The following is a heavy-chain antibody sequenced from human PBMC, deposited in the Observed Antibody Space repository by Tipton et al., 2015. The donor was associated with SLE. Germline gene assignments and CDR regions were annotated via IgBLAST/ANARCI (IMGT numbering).Heavy chain of an antibody. D-gene: IGHD6-6*01. J-gene: IGHJ4*02. CDR3: ARQEYSTSFFDY. Sequence: TLSLTCNVSGGSTGSSSYYWGWIRQPPGKGLEWIGNIFYSGSTYYSPSLKSRVTISVDTSENQFSLSLSSVTAADTAVYYCARQEYSTSFFDYWGRGTLVTVSS. CDR1: GGSTGSSSYY. CDR2: IFYSGST. V-gene: IGHV4-39*01.